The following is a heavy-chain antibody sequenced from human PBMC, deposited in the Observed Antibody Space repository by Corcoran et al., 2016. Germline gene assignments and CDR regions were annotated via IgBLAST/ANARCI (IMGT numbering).Heavy chain of an antibody. J-gene: IGHJ4*02. V-gene: IGHV1-46*01. Sequence: QVQLVQSGAEVKKPGASVKVSCKASGYTFTSYYMHWVRQAPGQGLEWMGIINPSGGSTSYAQKFQGRVTMTRDTSTSTVYMELSSLGSEDTAVYYGARDRHGREPLPDYWGQGTLVTVSS. CDR1: GYTFTSYY. CDR2: INPSGGST. D-gene: IGHD2-15*01. CDR3: ARDRHGREPLPDY.